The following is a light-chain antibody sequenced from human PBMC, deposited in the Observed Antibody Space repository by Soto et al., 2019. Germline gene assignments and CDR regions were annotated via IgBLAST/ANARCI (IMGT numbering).Light chain of an antibody. Sequence: EIVLTQSPVTLSLSPGETATLSCGASQSVSSHLAWYQQKPGQAPRLLIYAASNRATGIPARFSGSGSGTDFTLTISSLKPEDFAVYYCQQRNYWPIPFGQGTRLEIK. J-gene: IGKJ5*01. CDR2: AAS. V-gene: IGKV3-11*01. CDR1: QSVSSH. CDR3: QQRNYWPIP.